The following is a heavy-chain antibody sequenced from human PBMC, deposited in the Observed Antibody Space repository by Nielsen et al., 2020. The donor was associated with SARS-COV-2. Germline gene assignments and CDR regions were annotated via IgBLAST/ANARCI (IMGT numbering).Heavy chain of an antibody. CDR3: ARDYLYSGWYHLNQNWFDP. D-gene: IGHD6-19*01. J-gene: IGHJ5*02. Sequence: WVRQAPGQGHEWMGGIIPIFGTANYAQKFQGRVTITADESTSTAYMELSSLRAEDTAVYYCARDYLYSGWYHLNQNWFDPWGQGTLVTVSS. CDR2: IIPIFGTA. V-gene: IGHV1-69*01.